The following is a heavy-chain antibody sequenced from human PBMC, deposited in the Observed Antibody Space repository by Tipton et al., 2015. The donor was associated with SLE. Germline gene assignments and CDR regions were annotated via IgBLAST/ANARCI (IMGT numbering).Heavy chain of an antibody. V-gene: IGHV4-4*07. Sequence: TLSLTCTVSGGSISGQYWSWIRKSAGKGLEWIGRIYSSGRTNYNPSLKSRVTMSVDTSRKQFSLKLTSVTAADTAIYYCVKGVDWFDPWGQGTLVTVSS. CDR1: GGSISGQY. J-gene: IGHJ5*02. CDR3: VKGVDWFDP. CDR2: IYSSGRT.